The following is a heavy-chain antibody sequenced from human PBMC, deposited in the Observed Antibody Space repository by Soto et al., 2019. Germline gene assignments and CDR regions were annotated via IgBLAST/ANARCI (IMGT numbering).Heavy chain of an antibody. CDR1: GYTFTSYG. V-gene: IGHV1-18*01. D-gene: IGHD1-1*01. J-gene: IGHJ4*02. CDR3: ARGRYGDY. CDR2: ISAHNGNT. Sequence: QVHLVQSGAEVKKPGASVKVSCKASGYTFTSYGITWVRQAPGQGLEWMGWISAHNGNTDYAQKLQGRAIATRDTSTSTAYMELRSLRSDDTAVYYCARGRYGDYWGQGALVTVSS.